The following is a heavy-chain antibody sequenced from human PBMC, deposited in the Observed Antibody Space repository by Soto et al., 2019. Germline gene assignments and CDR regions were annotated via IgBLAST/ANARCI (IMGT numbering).Heavy chain of an antibody. V-gene: IGHV1-69*02. CDR2: IIPILGIA. Sequence: QVQLVQSGAEVKKPGFSVKVSCKASGGTFSSYTISWVRQAPGQGLEWMGRIIPILGIANYAQKFQGRVTITADKSTSTAYMELSSLRSEDTAVYYCARNQGDSSSPIDYWGQGTLVTVSS. J-gene: IGHJ4*02. CDR3: ARNQGDSSSPIDY. CDR1: GGTFSSYT. D-gene: IGHD6-6*01.